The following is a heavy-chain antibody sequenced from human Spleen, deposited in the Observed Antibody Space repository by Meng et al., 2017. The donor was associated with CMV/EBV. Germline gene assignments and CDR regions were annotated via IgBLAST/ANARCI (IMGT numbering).Heavy chain of an antibody. Sequence: SETLSLTCTVSGGSISSYYRGWIRQPPGKGLECIGRIYYSGTSYYNPSLQSRVTISVDTSKNQFSLNVTSVTAADTAVYYCARDASTVTRGGIDYWGQGMLVTVSS. CDR3: ARDASTVTRGGIDY. D-gene: IGHD4-17*01. V-gene: IGHV4-39*07. CDR1: GGSISSYY. J-gene: IGHJ4*02. CDR2: IYYSGTS.